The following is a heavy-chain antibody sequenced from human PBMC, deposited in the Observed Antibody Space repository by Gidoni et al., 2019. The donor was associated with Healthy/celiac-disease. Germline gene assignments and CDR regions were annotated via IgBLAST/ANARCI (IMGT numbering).Heavy chain of an antibody. V-gene: IGHV3-48*02. CDR2: ISSSSSTI. Sequence: EVQLVESGGGVVQLGGSLSLSCAAYGFTFSRYSINWGRQAPGKGLEWVSYISSSSSTIYYADSVKGRFTISRDNAKNSLYLQMNSLRDEDTAVYYCARDMDYDSSGYPGRYFDYWGQGTLVTVSS. CDR3: ARDMDYDSSGYPGRYFDY. D-gene: IGHD3-22*01. CDR1: GFTFSRYS. J-gene: IGHJ4*02.